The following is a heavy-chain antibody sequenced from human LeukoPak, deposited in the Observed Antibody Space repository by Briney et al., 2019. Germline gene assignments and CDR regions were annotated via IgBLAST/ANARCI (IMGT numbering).Heavy chain of an antibody. CDR1: GGSISSYY. J-gene: IGHJ4*02. CDR3: AKKGGRFWSDDYLDY. V-gene: IGHV4-59*01. D-gene: IGHD3-3*01. CDR2: FYQSGST. Sequence: PSETLSPTCTVSGGSISSYYWSWIRQPPGKGLEWIGYFYQSGSTNYNSSLMGRATISIDTSKNQIFLNLNSVTAADTAVYYCAKKGGRFWSDDYLDYWGQGTLVIVSS.